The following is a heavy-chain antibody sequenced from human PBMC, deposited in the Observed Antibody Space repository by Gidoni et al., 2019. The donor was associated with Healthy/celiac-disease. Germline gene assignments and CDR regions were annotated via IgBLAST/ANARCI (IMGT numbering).Heavy chain of an antibody. CDR1: GFTFGDYA. Sequence: EVQLVESGGGLVKPGRSLRLSCTASGFTFGDYAMSCFRQAPGKGLEWVGFIRSKAYGGTTEYAASVKGRFTISRDDSKSIAYLQMNSLKTEDTAVYYCTRKPGGSSGYYSLRDYGMDVWGQGTTVTVSS. V-gene: IGHV3-49*05. CDR3: TRKPGGSSGYYSLRDYGMDV. CDR2: IRSKAYGGTT. J-gene: IGHJ6*02. D-gene: IGHD3-22*01.